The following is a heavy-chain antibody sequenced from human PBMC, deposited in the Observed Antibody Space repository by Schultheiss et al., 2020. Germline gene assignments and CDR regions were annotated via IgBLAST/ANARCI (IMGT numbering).Heavy chain of an antibody. CDR3: ARDSGYSDTREDLDAFDD. J-gene: IGHJ3*01. CDR1: GYSISSVYY. CDR2: IYHSGST. Sequence: SETLFLTCTVSGYSISSVYYWCWIRQHPGKGLEWIGYIYHSGSTYYNPSLQGRITISVDTSKNQFSLRLNSVTAADTAVYYCARDSGYSDTREDLDAFDDWGRGTLVTVSS. D-gene: IGHD2-2*02. V-gene: IGHV4-38-2*02.